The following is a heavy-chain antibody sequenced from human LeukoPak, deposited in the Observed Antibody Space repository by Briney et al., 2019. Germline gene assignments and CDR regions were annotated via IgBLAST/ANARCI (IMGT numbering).Heavy chain of an antibody. CDR2: IIPIFGTA. CDR1: GGTFSSYA. CDR3: ARVHCSSTRCWPPAFDY. D-gene: IGHD2-2*01. V-gene: IGHV1-69*05. Sequence: ASVKVSCKASGGTFSSYAISWVRQAPGQGLEWMGGIIPIFGTANYAQKFQGRVTITTDESTSTAYMELSSLRSEDTAVYYCARVHCSSTRCWPPAFDYWGQGTLVTVSS. J-gene: IGHJ4*02.